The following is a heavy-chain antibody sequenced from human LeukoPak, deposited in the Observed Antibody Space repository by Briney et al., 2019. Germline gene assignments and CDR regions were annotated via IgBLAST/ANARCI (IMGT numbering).Heavy chain of an antibody. CDR2: ISSSSSYI. CDR3: ARDREYSYGPPDLGY. D-gene: IGHD5-18*01. J-gene: IGHJ4*02. V-gene: IGHV3-21*05. Sequence: GGSLRLSCAASGFTSSSYSMNWVRQAPGKGLEWVSYISSSSSYIYYADSVKGRFTISRDNAKNSLYLQMNSLRAEDTAVYYCARDREYSYGPPDLGYWGQGTLVTVSS. CDR1: GFTSSSYS.